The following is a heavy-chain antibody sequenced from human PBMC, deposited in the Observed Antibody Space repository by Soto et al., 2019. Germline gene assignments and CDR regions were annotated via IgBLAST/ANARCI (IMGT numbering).Heavy chain of an antibody. CDR1: GYSFTSYG. J-gene: IGHJ3*02. CDR2: IRPYNGHT. CDR3: ARDHMDDSSRRGAFDI. Sequence: ASVKVSCKASGYSFTSYGISWVRRAPGQGLEWMGWIRPYNGHTQFVQRFQGRVTMTTDTSTSTAYIELRSLRSDDRAVYYCARDHMDDSSRRGAFDIWGQGTMVTVSS. D-gene: IGHD3-22*01. V-gene: IGHV1-18*01.